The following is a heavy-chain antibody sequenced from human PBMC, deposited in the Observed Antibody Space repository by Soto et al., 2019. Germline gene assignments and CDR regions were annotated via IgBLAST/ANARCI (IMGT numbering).Heavy chain of an antibody. D-gene: IGHD2-2*01. CDR1: GGSISSYY. CDR3: ARALRLGYCSSTSCTENWFDP. Sequence: LSLTCTVSGGSISSYYWSWIRQPPGKGLEWIGYIYYSGSTNYNPSLKSRVTISVDTSKNQFSLKLSSVTAADTAVYYCARALRLGYCSSTSCTENWFDPWGQGTLVTVSS. J-gene: IGHJ5*02. V-gene: IGHV4-59*01. CDR2: IYYSGST.